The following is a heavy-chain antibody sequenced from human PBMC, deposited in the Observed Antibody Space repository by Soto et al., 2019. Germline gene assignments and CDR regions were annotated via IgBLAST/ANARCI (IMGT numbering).Heavy chain of an antibody. CDR2: ISNRGSSA. CDR1: GFTFNDYA. Sequence: EVHLVQSGGGLVQPGESLSLSCVASGFTFNDYAMHWVRQTPGKGLEWVAAISNRGSSAYYADSVKGRFTISRDKSTNTLSLHMHTLRVEDTDVYFCAKAFCHADTCFPCESWGQGTPVAVSP. CDR3: AKAFCHADTCFPCES. V-gene: IGHV3-23*04. J-gene: IGHJ4*02. D-gene: IGHD3-3*02.